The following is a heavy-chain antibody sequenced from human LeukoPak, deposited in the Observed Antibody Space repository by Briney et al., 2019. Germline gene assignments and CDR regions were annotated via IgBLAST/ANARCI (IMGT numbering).Heavy chain of an antibody. CDR1: GFTFSSYA. CDR2: ISGSGGST. J-gene: IGHJ4*02. V-gene: IGHV3-23*01. D-gene: IGHD2-2*01. CDR3: AKVFEELVVPAAKVDY. Sequence: GGSLRLSCAASGFTFSSYALNWVRQAPGKGLEWVSAISGSGGSTYYADSVKGRFTISRDNSKNTLYLQMNSLRAEDTAVYYCAKVFEELVVPAAKVDYWGQGTLVTVSS.